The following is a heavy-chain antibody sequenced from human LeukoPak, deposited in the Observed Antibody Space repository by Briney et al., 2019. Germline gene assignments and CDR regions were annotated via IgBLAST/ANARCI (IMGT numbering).Heavy chain of an antibody. D-gene: IGHD3-22*01. J-gene: IGHJ4*02. V-gene: IGHV3-30-3*01. CDR3: ARGDVDYYDSSGYLALIDY. Sequence: GGSLRLSCAASGFTFSSYAMHWVRQAPGKGLEWVAVISYDGSNKYYADSVKGRFTISRDNSKNTLYLQMNSLRAEDTAVYYCARGDVDYYDSSGYLALIDYWGREPWSPSPQ. CDR1: GFTFSSYA. CDR2: ISYDGSNK.